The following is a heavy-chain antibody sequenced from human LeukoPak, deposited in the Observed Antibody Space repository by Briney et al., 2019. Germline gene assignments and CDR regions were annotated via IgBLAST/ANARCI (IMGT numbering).Heavy chain of an antibody. Sequence: GGSLRLSCAASGFTFSSYAMSWVRQAPGKGLEWVSAISGSGGSTYYADSVKGRFTISRDNYKNTLYLQMNSLRAEDTAVYYCAKVRVYDSSGYYHGPYYFDYWGQGTLVTVSS. CDR2: ISGSGGST. CDR1: GFTFSSYA. D-gene: IGHD3-22*01. CDR3: AKVRVYDSSGYYHGPYYFDY. V-gene: IGHV3-23*01. J-gene: IGHJ4*02.